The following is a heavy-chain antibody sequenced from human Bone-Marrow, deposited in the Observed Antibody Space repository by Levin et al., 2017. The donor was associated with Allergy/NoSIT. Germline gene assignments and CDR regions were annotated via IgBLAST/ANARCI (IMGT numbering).Heavy chain of an antibody. CDR3: VREGGGDSDIDPLDY. D-gene: IGHD3-16*01. V-gene: IGHV3-13*04. J-gene: IGHJ4*02. CDR2: IDTAGDT. Sequence: GESLKISCAASGFSFSSYDMHWVRQVTGEGLEWVSAIDTAGDTYYPASVKGRFTISRENAENSLYLQMNSLRAGDTAVYFCVREGGGDSDIDPLDYWGQGTLVTVSS. CDR1: GFSFSSYD.